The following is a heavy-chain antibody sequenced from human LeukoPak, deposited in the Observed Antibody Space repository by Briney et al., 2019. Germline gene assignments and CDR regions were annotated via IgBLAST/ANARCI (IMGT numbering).Heavy chain of an antibody. D-gene: IGHD7-27*01. CDR2: IGNTER. V-gene: IGHV3-23*01. J-gene: IGHJ4*02. Sequence: PGESLRLSCVASGFTFDTFAISWVRQAPGKGLEWVSGIGNTERYYSYSGTGGFTISRDNSKSTIYLHMSNLRAEDTALYYCARDGQAFNSNWDYFEYWGQGTPVTVSS. CDR3: ARDGQAFNSNWDYFEY. CDR1: GFTFDTFA.